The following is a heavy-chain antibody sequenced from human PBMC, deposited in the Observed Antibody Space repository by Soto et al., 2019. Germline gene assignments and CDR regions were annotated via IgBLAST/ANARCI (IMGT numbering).Heavy chain of an antibody. CDR2: IHHSGIT. CDR1: GGSFSAYY. Sequence: LETLSLTCDVYGGSFSAYYWTWIRQSPGKGLEWIGEIHHSGITNYNPSLKSRVTISVDTSKNQFSLDLRSVTAADTAVYYCASYGPGTYYNGYYFDYWGQGTLVTVSS. V-gene: IGHV4-34*01. D-gene: IGHD3-10*01. J-gene: IGHJ4*02. CDR3: ASYGPGTYYNGYYFDY.